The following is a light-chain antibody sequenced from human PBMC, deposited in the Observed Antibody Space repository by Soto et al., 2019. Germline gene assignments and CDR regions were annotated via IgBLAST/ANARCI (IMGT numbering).Light chain of an antibody. J-gene: IGLJ2*01. CDR2: DNS. CDR1: YSNIGNNF. CDR3: GTWDSSLSVVV. Sequence: QSVLTQPPLVSAAAGQKVTISCSGSYSNIGNNFVSWYQHFPGSAPKLLIYDNSQRPSGIPDRFSGSKSGSSATLGITGLQTGDEADYYCGTWDSSLSVVVFGGGTKLTVL. V-gene: IGLV1-51*01.